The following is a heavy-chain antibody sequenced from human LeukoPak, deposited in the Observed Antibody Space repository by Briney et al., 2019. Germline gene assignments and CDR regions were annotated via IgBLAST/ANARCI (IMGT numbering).Heavy chain of an antibody. CDR2: ISGTGGAT. J-gene: IGHJ6*02. V-gene: IGHV3-23*01. D-gene: IGHD3-22*01. CDR1: GFIFSTFD. CDR3: AKASLIVVDYHYYGMDV. Sequence: GGSLRLSCAASGFIFSTFDMSWVRQAPGKGLEWVSGISGTGGATYYADSVKGRFTMSRDNSKNTLYLQMNSPRAEDTAVYYCAKASLIVVDYHYYGMDVWGQGTTVAVSS.